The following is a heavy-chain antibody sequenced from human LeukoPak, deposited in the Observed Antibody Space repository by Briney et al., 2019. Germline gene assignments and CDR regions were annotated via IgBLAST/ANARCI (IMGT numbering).Heavy chain of an antibody. J-gene: IGHJ4*02. CDR1: GYTFTSYY. V-gene: IGHV1-46*01. Sequence: ASVKVSCKASGYTFTSYYMHWVRQAPGQGLEWMGIINPSGGSTSYAQKFQGRVTMTRNMSTSTVYMELSSLRSEDTAVYYCAWARDGYAYYFDYWGQGTLVTVSS. CDR3: AWARDGYAYYFDY. CDR2: INPSGGST. D-gene: IGHD5-24*01.